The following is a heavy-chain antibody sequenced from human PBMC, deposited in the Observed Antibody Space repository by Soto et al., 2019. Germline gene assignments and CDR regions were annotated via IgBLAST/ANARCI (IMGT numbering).Heavy chain of an antibody. CDR3: ARSVAVAALDY. D-gene: IGHD6-19*01. V-gene: IGHV3-30-3*01. CDR2: ISYDGNKK. Sequence: PGGSLRLSCAASGFTLSSYSMHWVRQAPGKGLDWVSVISYDGNKKLYGDSVKGRFNISRDSSKNTVYLQMNSLRPEDSAVYYCARSVAVAALDYWGQGALVTVSS. CDR1: GFTLSSYS. J-gene: IGHJ4*02.